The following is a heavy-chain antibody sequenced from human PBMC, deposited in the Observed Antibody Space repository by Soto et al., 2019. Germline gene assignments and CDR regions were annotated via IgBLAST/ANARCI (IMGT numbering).Heavy chain of an antibody. V-gene: IGHV4-31*03. CDR3: ARGRSELERRYNYYYGMDV. Sequence: SETLSLTCTVSGGTISSGGYYWSWIRQHPGRGLEWIGYIYYSGSTYYNPSLKSRVTISVDTSKNQFSLKLSSVTAADTAVYYCARGRSELERRYNYYYGMDVWGQGTTVTVSS. CDR2: IYYSGST. J-gene: IGHJ6*02. D-gene: IGHD1-1*01. CDR1: GGTISSGGYY.